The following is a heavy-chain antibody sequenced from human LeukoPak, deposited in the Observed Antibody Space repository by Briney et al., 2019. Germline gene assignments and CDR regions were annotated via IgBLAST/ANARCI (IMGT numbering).Heavy chain of an antibody. J-gene: IGHJ6*03. V-gene: IGHV4-39*07. CDR3: ARVRGFGADYYYYYMDV. Sequence: SETLSLTCTVSGGSISSSSYYWGWIRQPPGKGLEWIGSIYYSGSTYYNPSLKSRVTISVDTSKNQFSLKLSSVTAADTAVYYCARVRGFGADYYYYYMDVWGKGTTVIVSS. CDR2: IYYSGST. CDR1: GGSISSSSYY. D-gene: IGHD3-10*01.